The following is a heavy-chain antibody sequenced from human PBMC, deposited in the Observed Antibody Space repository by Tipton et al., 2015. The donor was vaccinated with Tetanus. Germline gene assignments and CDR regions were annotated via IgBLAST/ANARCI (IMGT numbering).Heavy chain of an antibody. Sequence: QLVQSGAEVKKPGESLKISCKASGYTFTSYDINWVRQATGQGLEWMGWMNPNSGNAGYAQKFQGRVTMTRNTSISTAYMELSSLRSEDTAVYYCATPNGVCYHDGGCENYYYGMDVWGQGTTVTVSS. CDR1: GYTFTSYD. V-gene: IGHV1-8*01. J-gene: IGHJ6*02. CDR2: MNPNSGNA. D-gene: IGHD2-8*01. CDR3: ATPNGVCYHDGGCENYYYGMDV.